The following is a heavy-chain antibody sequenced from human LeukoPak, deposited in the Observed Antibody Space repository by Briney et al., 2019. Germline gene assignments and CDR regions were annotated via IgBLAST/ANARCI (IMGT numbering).Heavy chain of an antibody. V-gene: IGHV5-51*01. CDR2: IYPGDSDT. J-gene: IGHJ5*02. Sequence: GESLKISCKGSGYSFTSYWIGWVRQMPGKGLEWMGIIYPGDSDTRYSPSFQGQVTISADKSISTAYLQWSSLKASDTAMYYCARHGLWFGELPSENWFDPWGQGTLVTVSS. CDR1: GYSFTSYW. CDR3: ARHGLWFGELPSENWFDP. D-gene: IGHD3-10*01.